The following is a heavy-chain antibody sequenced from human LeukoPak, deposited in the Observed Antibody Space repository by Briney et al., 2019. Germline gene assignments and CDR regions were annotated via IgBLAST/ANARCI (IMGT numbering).Heavy chain of an antibody. Sequence: PSETLSLTCTVSGGSVSSGSYYWSWIRQPPGKGLEWIGYIYYSGSTNYNPSLKSRVTISVDTSKNQFSLKLSSVTAADTAVYYCARVRMTALFDYWGQGTLVTVSS. V-gene: IGHV4-61*01. CDR1: GGSVSSGSYY. J-gene: IGHJ4*02. D-gene: IGHD4-17*01. CDR3: ARVRMTALFDY. CDR2: IYYSGST.